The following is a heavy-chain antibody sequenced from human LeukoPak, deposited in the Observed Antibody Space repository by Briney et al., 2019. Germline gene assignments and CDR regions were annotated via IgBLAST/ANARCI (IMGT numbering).Heavy chain of an antibody. D-gene: IGHD5-18*01. CDR3: ARGLRDAGMADGGY. CDR1: GYTFTDYY. J-gene: IGHJ1*01. CDR2: INPNSGGT. V-gene: IGHV1-2*02. Sequence: GASVKVPCKASGYTFTDYYIHWVRQAPGQGLEWMGWINPNSGGTNYAQNFQGRVTMTRDTYITTAYMDLSRLRLDDTAVYYCARGLRDAGMADGGYWGQGTLVTVSS.